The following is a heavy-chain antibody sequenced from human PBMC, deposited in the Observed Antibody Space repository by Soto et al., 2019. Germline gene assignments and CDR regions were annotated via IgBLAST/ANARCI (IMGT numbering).Heavy chain of an antibody. J-gene: IGHJ4*02. CDR2: IYYSGST. CDR1: GGSISSYY. V-gene: IGHV4-59*08. D-gene: IGHD3-9*01. CDR3: ARHPGYYDILTGYTTYYFDS. Sequence: SETLSLTCTVSGGSISSYYWSWVRQPPGKELQYIGYIYYSGSTNYNPSLKSRVTISDDTSTNQFSLTLSSVTAADTAVYYCARHPGYYDILTGYTTYYFDSWGQGILVTVSS.